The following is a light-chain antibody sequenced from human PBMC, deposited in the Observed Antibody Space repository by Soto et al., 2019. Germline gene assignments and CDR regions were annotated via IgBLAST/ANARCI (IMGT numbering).Light chain of an antibody. J-gene: IGKJ1*01. CDR2: AAS. V-gene: IGKV1-17*01. Sequence: DIQMTQSPSSLSASVGDRVTITFRASQSISDALGWYQQKPGKAPKRLIYAASSLQSGVPSRFSGSGSGTEFTLTISSLQAEDFASYYCLQHNSYPHTFGQGTKVEIK. CDR3: LQHNSYPHT. CDR1: QSISDA.